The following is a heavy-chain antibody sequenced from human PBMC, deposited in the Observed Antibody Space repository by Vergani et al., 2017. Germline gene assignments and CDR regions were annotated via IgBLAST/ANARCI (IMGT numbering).Heavy chain of an antibody. CDR3: ARDGGYGVVVAAYVDY. CDR1: GYTFTSYY. D-gene: IGHD2-15*01. V-gene: IGHV1-46*01. J-gene: IGHJ4*02. Sequence: QVQLVQSGAEVKKPGASVKVSCKASGYTFTSYYMHWVRRAPGQGLEWMGIINPSGGSTSYAQKFQGRVTMTRDTSTGTVYMELSSLRSEDTAVYYCARDGGYGVVVAAYVDYWGQGTLVTVSS. CDR2: INPSGGST.